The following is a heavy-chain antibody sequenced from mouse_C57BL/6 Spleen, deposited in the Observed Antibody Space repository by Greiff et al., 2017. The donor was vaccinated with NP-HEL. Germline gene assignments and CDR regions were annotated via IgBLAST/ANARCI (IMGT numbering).Heavy chain of an antibody. J-gene: IGHJ2*01. CDR1: GYAFTNYL. CDR2: INPGSGGT. Sequence: QVQLQQSGAELVRPGTSVKVSCKASGYAFTNYLIEWVKQRPGQGLEWIGVINPGSGGTNYNEKFKGKATLTADKSSSTAYMQLSSLTSEDSEVYFCARGANWDGENFDYWGQGTTLTVSS. CDR3: ARGANWDGENFDY. D-gene: IGHD4-1*01. V-gene: IGHV1-54*01.